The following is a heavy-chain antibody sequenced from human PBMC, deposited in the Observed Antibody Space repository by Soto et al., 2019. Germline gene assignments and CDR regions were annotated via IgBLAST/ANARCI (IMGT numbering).Heavy chain of an antibody. J-gene: IGHJ4*02. Sequence: PGGSLRLSCAASGFTFSSYAMHWVRQAPGKGLEWVGRIKSKTDGGATDYAAPVKGRFTISRDDSKNTLYLQMNSLKTEDTAVYYCTTLTMLLVHDDCWGQGTLVTVSS. CDR1: GFTFSSYA. CDR2: IKSKTDGGAT. V-gene: IGHV3-15*07. D-gene: IGHD3-22*01. CDR3: TTLTMLLVHDDC.